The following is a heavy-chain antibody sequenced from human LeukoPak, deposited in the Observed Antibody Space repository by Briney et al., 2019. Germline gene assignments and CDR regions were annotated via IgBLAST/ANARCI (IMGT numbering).Heavy chain of an antibody. D-gene: IGHD1-26*01. Sequence: ASVKVSCKASGYTFTIYYIHWVRQAPGQGLEWMGIINPNGGSTSYAQKFQGRVTMTTDTSTSTAYMELSSLRSEDTAVYYCGREWEFRLVYFYYWGGGSLLSLSP. V-gene: IGHV1-46*01. J-gene: IGHJ4*02. CDR2: INPNGGST. CDR1: GYTFTIYY. CDR3: GREWEFRLVYFYY.